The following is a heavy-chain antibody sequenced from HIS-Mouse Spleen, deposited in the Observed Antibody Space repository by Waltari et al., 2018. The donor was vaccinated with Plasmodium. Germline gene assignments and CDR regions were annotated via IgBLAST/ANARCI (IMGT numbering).Heavy chain of an antibody. Sequence: EVQLVESGGGLVQPGGSLRLSCAASGFTFSSYWMSWVRQAPGKGLEWAAKRKQDGSEKYYVDSVKGRFTISRDNAKNSLYLQMNSLRAEDTAVYYCASSWYWYFDLWGRGTLVTVSS. CDR1: GFTFSSYW. CDR3: ASSWYWYFDL. D-gene: IGHD6-13*01. CDR2: RKQDGSEK. V-gene: IGHV3-7*01. J-gene: IGHJ2*01.